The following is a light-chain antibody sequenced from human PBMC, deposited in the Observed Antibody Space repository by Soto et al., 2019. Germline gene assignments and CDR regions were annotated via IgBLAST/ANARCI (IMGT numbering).Light chain of an antibody. Sequence: DIQMTQSPSTLSASVGYRGTITCRASQSISSWLAWYQQKPGKAPKLLIYKASSLEGGVPSRFSGSGSGTDFTLTISSLQPDDFATYYCQQYHSYSLTFGGGTKVDIK. CDR3: QQYHSYSLT. CDR2: KAS. V-gene: IGKV1-5*03. J-gene: IGKJ4*01. CDR1: QSISSW.